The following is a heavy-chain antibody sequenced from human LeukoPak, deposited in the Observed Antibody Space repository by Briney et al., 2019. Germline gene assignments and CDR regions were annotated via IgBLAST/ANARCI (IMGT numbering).Heavy chain of an antibody. Sequence: GESLKISCKGSGYSFTSYWIGWVRQMPGKGLEWMGIIYPGDSDTRYSPSFQGQVTISVDKSINTVYLHWNSLKASDTAMYYCARLGEEWLVHNWFDPWGQGTLVTVSS. J-gene: IGHJ5*02. CDR1: GYSFTSYW. V-gene: IGHV5-51*01. CDR2: IYPGDSDT. D-gene: IGHD6-19*01. CDR3: ARLGEEWLVHNWFDP.